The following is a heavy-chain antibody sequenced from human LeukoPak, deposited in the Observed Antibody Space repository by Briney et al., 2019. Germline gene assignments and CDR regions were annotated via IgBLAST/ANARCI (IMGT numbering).Heavy chain of an antibody. Sequence: GGSLRLSCAASGFNFKTYSMNWVRQAPGKGLEWVSSISFDSTYIYYADSVKGRFTISRDNAKNSLFLQMNSLRDDDTAVYHCAGDLGYYDGSGYFPYYFEKWGKGILVTVSS. CDR2: ISFDSTYI. CDR1: GFNFKTYS. D-gene: IGHD3-22*01. CDR3: AGDLGYYDGSGYFPYYFEK. J-gene: IGHJ4*02. V-gene: IGHV3-21*01.